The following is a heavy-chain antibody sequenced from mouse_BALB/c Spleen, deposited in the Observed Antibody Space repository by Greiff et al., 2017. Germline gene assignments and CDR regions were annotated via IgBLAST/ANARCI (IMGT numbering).Heavy chain of an antibody. CDR3: TRDGPNYYGSSSYAMDY. CDR2: ISSGGSYT. Sequence: EVKLVESGGGLVKPGGSLKLSCAASGFTFSSYTMSWVRQTPEKRLEWVATISSGGSYTYYPDSVKGRFTISRDNAKNTLYLQMSSLKSEDTAMYYCTRDGPNYYGSSSYAMDYWGQGTSVTVSS. CDR1: GFTFSSYT. V-gene: IGHV5-6-4*01. J-gene: IGHJ4*01. D-gene: IGHD1-1*01.